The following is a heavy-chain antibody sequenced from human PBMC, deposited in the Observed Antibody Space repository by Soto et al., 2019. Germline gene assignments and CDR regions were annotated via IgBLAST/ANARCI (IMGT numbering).Heavy chain of an antibody. D-gene: IGHD4-4*01. Sequence: QVQLVQSGAEVKKPGSSVKVSCKASGGTFSTYTITWVRQAPGQGLEWMGRIIPIIGIINYAQKFQGSVTISAEQFTGTAYMELTGLRSDDTAVYYCAGDPDSHYNDSHASSYPWGQGTLVTVSS. CDR2: IIPIIGII. CDR1: GGTFSTYT. CDR3: AGDPDSHYNDSHASSYP. J-gene: IGHJ5*02. V-gene: IGHV1-69*08.